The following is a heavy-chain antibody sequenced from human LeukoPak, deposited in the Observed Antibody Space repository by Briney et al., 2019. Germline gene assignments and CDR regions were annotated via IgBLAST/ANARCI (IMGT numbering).Heavy chain of an antibody. D-gene: IGHD4-23*01. CDR1: GGSISSYY. J-gene: IGHJ6*02. CDR2: IYYSGST. V-gene: IGHV4-59*01. Sequence: SETLSLTCTVSGGSISSYYWSWLRQPPGKGLEWIGYIYYSGSTNYNPSLKSRVTISVDTSKNQFSLKLSSVTAADTAVYYCARDRGSNDYYYGMDVWGQGTTVTVSS. CDR3: ARDRGSNDYYYGMDV.